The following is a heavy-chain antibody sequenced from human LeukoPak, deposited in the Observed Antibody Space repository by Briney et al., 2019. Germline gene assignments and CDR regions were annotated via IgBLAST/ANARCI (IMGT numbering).Heavy chain of an antibody. V-gene: IGHV1-2*02. Sequence: PLASVKVSCKASGYSFTGYYLHWVRQAPGQGLEWMGWINPDSGDTNYLQQFQGRVTMTRDTSITTAYMELSRLRSDDTAVYYCTRALLGGSGTFDPWGRGTLVTVSS. CDR3: TRALLGGSGTFDP. J-gene: IGHJ5*02. D-gene: IGHD3-10*01. CDR2: INPDSGDT. CDR1: GYSFTGYY.